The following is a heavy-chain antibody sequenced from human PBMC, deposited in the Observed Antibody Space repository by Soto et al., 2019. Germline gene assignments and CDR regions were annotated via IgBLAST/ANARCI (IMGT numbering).Heavy chain of an antibody. CDR2: INPNSGGT. CDR1: GYTFTRYY. D-gene: IGHD2-15*01. Sequence: ASVKVSCKASGYTFTRYYMYWVRQAPGQGLEWMGWINPNSGGTNYAQKFQGWVTMTRDTSISTAYMELSRLRSDDTAVYYCARGRSRVVVAPRYYMDVWGKGTTVTVSS. J-gene: IGHJ6*03. CDR3: ARGRSRVVVAPRYYMDV. V-gene: IGHV1-2*04.